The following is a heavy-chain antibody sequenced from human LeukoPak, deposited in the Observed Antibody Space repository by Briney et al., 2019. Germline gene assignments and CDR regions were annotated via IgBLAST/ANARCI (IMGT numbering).Heavy chain of an antibody. D-gene: IGHD1-7*01. CDR1: GFTFSSYS. Sequence: GGSLRLSCAASGFTFSSYSMNWVRQAPGKGLEWVSSISSSSSYIYYADSVKGRFTISRDNAKNSLYLQMNSLRAEDTAVYYCARDPRYNWNFLCYGPFDPWGQGTLVTVSS. V-gene: IGHV3-21*01. J-gene: IGHJ5*02. CDR3: ARDPRYNWNFLCYGPFDP. CDR2: ISSSSSYI.